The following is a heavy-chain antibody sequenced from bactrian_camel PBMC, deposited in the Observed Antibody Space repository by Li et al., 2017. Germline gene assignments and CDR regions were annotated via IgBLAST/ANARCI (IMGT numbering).Heavy chain of an antibody. Sequence: HVQLVESGGGAVQAGESLRLSCKISGSSTRWMGWFREAPGKEREGVAVIYTGAGSTYYADSVKGRFTISRDTTKNTLDLQMNSLQPDDTATYYCAAGLKWCRQGYPTADFRYLGQGTQVTVS. CDR2: IYTGAGST. CDR1: GSSTRW. V-gene: IGHV3S1*01. J-gene: IGHJ6*01. CDR3: AAGLKWCRQGYPTADFRY. D-gene: IGHD2*01.